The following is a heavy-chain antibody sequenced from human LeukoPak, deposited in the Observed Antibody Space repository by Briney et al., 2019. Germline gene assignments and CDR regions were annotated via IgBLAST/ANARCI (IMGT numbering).Heavy chain of an antibody. Sequence: GGSLRLSCAASGFTVSSNYMSWVRQAPGKGLEWVSVIYSGGSTYYADSVKGRFTISRDNSKNTLYLQMNSLRAEDTAVYYCANGYCTNGVCYPYYYYYMDVWGKGTTVTVSS. CDR3: ANGYCTNGVCYPYYYYYMDV. CDR1: GFTVSSNY. V-gene: IGHV3-53*05. J-gene: IGHJ6*03. D-gene: IGHD2-8*01. CDR2: IYSGGST.